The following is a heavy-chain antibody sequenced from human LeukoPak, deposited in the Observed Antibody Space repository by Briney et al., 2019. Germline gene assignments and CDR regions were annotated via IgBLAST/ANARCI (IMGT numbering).Heavy chain of an antibody. CDR2: ISYDGSNK. CDR1: GFTFSSYG. CDR3: AKDREGGYSSGWYPSSGDY. Sequence: PGGSLRLSCAASGFTFSSYGMHWVRQAPGKGLEWVAVISYDGSNKYYADSVKGRFTISRDNSKNTLYLQMNSLRAEDTAVYYCAKDREGGYSSGWYPSSGDYWGQGTLVTVSS. D-gene: IGHD6-19*01. J-gene: IGHJ4*02. V-gene: IGHV3-30*18.